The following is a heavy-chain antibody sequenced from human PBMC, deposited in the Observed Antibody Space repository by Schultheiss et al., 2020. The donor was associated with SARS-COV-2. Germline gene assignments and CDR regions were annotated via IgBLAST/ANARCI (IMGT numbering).Heavy chain of an antibody. CDR1: GFTFSSYG. V-gene: IGHV3-33*08. CDR2: IWYDGSNK. J-gene: IGHJ6*02. Sequence: GESLKISCAASGFTFSSYGMHWVRQAPGKGLEWVAVIWYDGSNKYYADSVKGRFTISRDNSKNTLYLQMNSLRAEDTAVYYCARVGGNGGAGYGVDVWGQGTTVTVSS. CDR3: ARVGGNGGAGYGVDV. D-gene: IGHD3-16*01.